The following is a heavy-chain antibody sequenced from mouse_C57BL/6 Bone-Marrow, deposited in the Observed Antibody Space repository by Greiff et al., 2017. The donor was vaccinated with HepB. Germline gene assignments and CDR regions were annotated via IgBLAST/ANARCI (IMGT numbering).Heavy chain of an antibody. CDR2: IYPRSGNT. Sequence: QVQLQQSGAELARPGASVKLSCKASGYTFTSYGISWVKQRTGQGLEWIGEIYPRSGNTYYNEKFKGKATLTADKSSSTAYMELRSLTSEDSAVYFCARWIDDVSHYYAMDYWGQGTSVTVSS. V-gene: IGHV1-81*01. D-gene: IGHD2-3*01. J-gene: IGHJ4*01. CDR3: ARWIDDVSHYYAMDY. CDR1: GYTFTSYG.